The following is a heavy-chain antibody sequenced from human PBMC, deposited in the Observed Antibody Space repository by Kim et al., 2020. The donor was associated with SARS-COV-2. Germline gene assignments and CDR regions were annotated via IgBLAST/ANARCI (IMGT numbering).Heavy chain of an antibody. CDR3: ARDPYFNDYNHYFHGMDV. J-gene: IGHJ6*02. CDR1: GGSVITKA. V-gene: IGHV1-69*13. CDR2: IIPIFGRA. D-gene: IGHD3-10*01. Sequence: SVKVSCKASGGSVITKAISWVRQAPGQGLEWIGGIIPIFGRADYAQKFQGRVTITADESTNTAYMEMNSLRSEDTAVYYCARDPYFNDYNHYFHGMDVWGQGTTVTVSS.